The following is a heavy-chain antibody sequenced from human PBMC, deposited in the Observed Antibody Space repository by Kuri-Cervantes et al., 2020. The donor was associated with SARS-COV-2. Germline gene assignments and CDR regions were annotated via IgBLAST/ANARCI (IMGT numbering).Heavy chain of an antibody. D-gene: IGHD1-26*01. CDR3: ARGHLGIDY. CDR2: IYYSGST. V-gene: IGHV4-59*01. J-gene: IGHJ4*02. Sequence: SETLSLTCTVSGGSISSYYWSWIRQPPGKGLEWIGYIYYSGSTNYNPSLKSRVTISVDTSKNQFSLKLSSMTAADTAVYYCARGHLGIDYWGQGTLVTVSS. CDR1: GGSISSYY.